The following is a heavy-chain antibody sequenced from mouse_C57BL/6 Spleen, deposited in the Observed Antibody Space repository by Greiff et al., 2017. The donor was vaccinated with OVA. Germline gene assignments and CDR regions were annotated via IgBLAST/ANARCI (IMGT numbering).Heavy chain of an antibody. Sequence: EVQLQQSGAELVRPGASVKLSCTASGFNIKDDYMHWVKQRPEQGLEWIGWIDPENGDTEYASKFQGKATITADTSSNTAYLQLSSLTSEDTAVYYCTKGYYYGSSYFAYWGQGTLVTVSA. J-gene: IGHJ3*01. CDR1: GFNIKDDY. D-gene: IGHD1-1*01. V-gene: IGHV14-4*01. CDR3: TKGYYYGSSYFAY. CDR2: IDPENGDT.